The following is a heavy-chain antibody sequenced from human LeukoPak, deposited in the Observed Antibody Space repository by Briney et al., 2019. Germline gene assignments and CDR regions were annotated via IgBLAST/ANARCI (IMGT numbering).Heavy chain of an antibody. D-gene: IGHD4-11*01. CDR3: ARPAVKYSNYYFDY. CDR2: IYYSGTT. J-gene: IGHJ4*02. V-gene: IGHV4-39*01. Sequence: PSETLSLTCTVSGGSISSSSYCWGWIRQPPGKGLEWIGSIYYSGTTYYNPSLKSRVTISVDTSKNQFSLNLSSVTAADTAVYYCARPAVKYSNYYFDYWGQGTLVTVSS. CDR1: GGSISSSSYC.